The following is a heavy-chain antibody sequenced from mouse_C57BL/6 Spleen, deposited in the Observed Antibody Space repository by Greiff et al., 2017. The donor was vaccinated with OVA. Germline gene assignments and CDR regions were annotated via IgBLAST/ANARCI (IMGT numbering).Heavy chain of an antibody. CDR1: AYTFPSNW. V-gene: IGHV1-55*01. CDR3: AGITPGFDY. J-gene: IGHJ2*01. CDR2: IYPGSGST. D-gene: IGHD1-1*01. Sequence: QAQLQQPGAELVKPGASVKMSCKASAYTFPSNWLTWVKQRPGQGLEWIGDIYPGSGSTNYNEKFKSKATLTVDTSSSTAYMQLSSLTSEDSAVYYCAGITPGFDYWGQGTTLTVSS.